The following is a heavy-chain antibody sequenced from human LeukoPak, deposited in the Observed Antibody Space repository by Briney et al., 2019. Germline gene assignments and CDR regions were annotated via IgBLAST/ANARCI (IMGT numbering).Heavy chain of an antibody. CDR2: IKPHSGGT. V-gene: IGHV1-2*02. Sequence: ASVKVSCKAPGYSFTGYYMHWVRQAPGQGLEWMGWIKPHSGGTNYAQKFQGRVTMTRDTSISTAYMEVSRLRSDDTAVYYCASGHGDYSPDYWGQGALVTVSS. CDR3: ASGHGDYSPDY. D-gene: IGHD4-17*01. CDR1: GYSFTGYY. J-gene: IGHJ4*02.